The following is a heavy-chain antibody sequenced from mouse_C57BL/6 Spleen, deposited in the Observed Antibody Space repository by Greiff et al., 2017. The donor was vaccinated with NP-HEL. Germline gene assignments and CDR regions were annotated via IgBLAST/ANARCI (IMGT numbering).Heavy chain of an antibody. D-gene: IGHD1-1*01. CDR1: GYTFTSYW. CDR2: IDPSDSYT. J-gene: IGHJ2*01. CDR3: ARRAYGSSFDY. V-gene: IGHV1-50*01. Sequence: QVQLQQPGAELVKPGASVKLSCKASGYTFTSYWMQWVKQRPGQGLEWIGEIDPSDSYTNYNQKFKGKATLTVDTSSSTAYMQLSSLTSEDSAVYYCARRAYGSSFDYWGQGTTLTVSS.